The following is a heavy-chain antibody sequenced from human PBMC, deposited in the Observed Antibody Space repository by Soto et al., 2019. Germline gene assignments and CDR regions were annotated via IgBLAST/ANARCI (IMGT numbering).Heavy chain of an antibody. J-gene: IGHJ6*02. CDR3: ARSQGSSTSLELYYYYYYGMDV. CDR2: IIPISGIA. V-gene: IGHV1-69*01. CDR1: GGTFSSYA. D-gene: IGHD2-2*01. Sequence: QVQLVQSGAEVKKPGSSVKVSCKASGGTFSSYAISWVRQAPGQGLEWRGGIIPISGIANYAQKFQGRVTITADESTRKDYMELSSLRSEDTAVYYCARSQGSSTSLELYYYYYYGMDVWGQGTTVTVSS.